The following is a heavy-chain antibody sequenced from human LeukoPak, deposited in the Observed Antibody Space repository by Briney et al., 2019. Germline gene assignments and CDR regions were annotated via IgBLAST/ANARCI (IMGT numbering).Heavy chain of an antibody. Sequence: ASVKVSCKASGYIFTTYYMHWARQAPGQGLEWMGVINPSDGSTNYAQRFQGRVTFTSDTSATVVYMDLSSLRSEDTAEYYCARDQGVAGFMDVWGQGTTVTVSS. CDR3: ARDQGVAGFMDV. D-gene: IGHD6-19*01. CDR2: INPSDGST. J-gene: IGHJ6*02. V-gene: IGHV1-46*01. CDR1: GYIFTTYY.